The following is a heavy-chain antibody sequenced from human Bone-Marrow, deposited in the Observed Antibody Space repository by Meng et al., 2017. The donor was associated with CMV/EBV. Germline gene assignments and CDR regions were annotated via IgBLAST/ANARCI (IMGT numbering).Heavy chain of an antibody. J-gene: IGHJ5*02. D-gene: IGHD2-2*02. Sequence: GESLKISCAASGFTFSDYYMSWIRQAPGKGLEWVSYISSSGSTIYYADSVKGRFTISRDNAKNSLYLQMNSLRAEDTALYHCARIGYCSSTGCYTGWFDPWGQGTLVTVSS. CDR2: ISSSGSTI. CDR3: ARIGYCSSTGCYTGWFDP. CDR1: GFTFSDYY. V-gene: IGHV3-11*01.